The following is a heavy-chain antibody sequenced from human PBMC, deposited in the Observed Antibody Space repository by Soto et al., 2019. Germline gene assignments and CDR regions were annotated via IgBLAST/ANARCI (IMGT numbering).Heavy chain of an antibody. J-gene: IGHJ6*02. CDR2: FTNKVNSYAT. CDR1: GFTFSDSA. V-gene: IGHV3-73*01. CDR3: SRQRLGSSSSLWRQNYDYYGMDV. D-gene: IGHD6-6*01. Sequence: GGSLRLSFAASGFTFSDSAMHWVRQASGKGLEWVGRFTNKVNSYATAYAASVKGRFTISRDDSKNTAYLQMNSLKAEDTAVYYCSRQRLGSSSSLWRQNYDYYGMDVWGQGTTVTVSS.